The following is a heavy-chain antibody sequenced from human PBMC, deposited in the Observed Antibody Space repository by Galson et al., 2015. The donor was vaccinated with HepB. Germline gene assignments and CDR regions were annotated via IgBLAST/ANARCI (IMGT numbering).Heavy chain of an antibody. CDR1: GITVSSDY. CDR3: ARGVLDYADYLTPVGYYHGMDV. D-gene: IGHD4-17*01. CDR2: IYSGGST. J-gene: IGHJ6*02. V-gene: IGHV3-66*01. Sequence: SLRLSCAASGITVSSDYITWVRQAPGKGLEWVSIIYSGGSTYYADSVKGRFTISRDKAKNTLHLQMSSLRAEDTAVYYCARGVLDYADYLTPVGYYHGMDVWGQGTTVTVSS.